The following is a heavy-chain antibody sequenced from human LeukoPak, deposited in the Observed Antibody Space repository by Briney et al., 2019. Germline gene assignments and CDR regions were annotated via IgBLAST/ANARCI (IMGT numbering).Heavy chain of an antibody. CDR3: VSQGS. CDR2: IYYSGST. Sequence: PSETLSLTCTVSGGSISTSYWNWIRQPPGKGLEWIGNIYYSGSTNYNPSLKSRVTISIDTSRQQFSLKLSSATAADTAVYYWVSQGSWGQGTLVSVSS. CDR1: GGSISTSY. V-gene: IGHV4-59*08. J-gene: IGHJ4*02.